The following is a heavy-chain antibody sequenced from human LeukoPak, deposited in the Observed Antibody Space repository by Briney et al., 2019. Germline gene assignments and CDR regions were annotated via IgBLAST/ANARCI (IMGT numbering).Heavy chain of an antibody. Sequence: ASVKVSCKASGYTFTNYDINWVRQAAGQGLQWMGWMNPNSGNRGYPQRFQGRVTMTRDTSINTAYMELSSLRSEDTAVYYCVRGQSGFKFDPWGQGTLVTVSS. CDR3: VRGQSGFKFDP. D-gene: IGHD5-12*01. CDR2: MNPNSGNR. V-gene: IGHV1-8*01. CDR1: GYTFTNYD. J-gene: IGHJ5*02.